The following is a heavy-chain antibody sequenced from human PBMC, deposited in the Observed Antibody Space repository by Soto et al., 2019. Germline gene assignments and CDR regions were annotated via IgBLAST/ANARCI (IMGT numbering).Heavy chain of an antibody. CDR1: GGSISSGGYY. CDR2: IYYSGSP. D-gene: IGHD3-10*01. CDR3: ARQGSGSYVDPKYYFDY. Sequence: QVQLQESGPGLVKPSQTLSLTCTVSGGSISSGGYYWSWIRQHPGKGLEGIGYIYYSGSPYYNPSLKSRVTISVDTSKNQFSLKLSSVTAADTAVYYCARQGSGSYVDPKYYFDYWGQGTLVTVSS. J-gene: IGHJ4*02. V-gene: IGHV4-31*03.